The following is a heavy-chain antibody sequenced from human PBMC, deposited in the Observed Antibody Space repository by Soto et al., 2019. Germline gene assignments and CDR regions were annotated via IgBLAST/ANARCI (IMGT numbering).Heavy chain of an antibody. V-gene: IGHV4-34*01. CDR1: GGSFSGYY. CDR2: INHSGST. D-gene: IGHD3-9*01. Sequence: NPXGTLSLTCAVYGGSFSGYYWSWIRQPPGKGLEWIGEINHSGSTNYNPSLKSRVTISVDTSKNQFSLKLSSVNAADTAVYYCARVTQNYDILTGSPYYFDYWGQGTLVTV. J-gene: IGHJ4*02. CDR3: ARVTQNYDILTGSPYYFDY.